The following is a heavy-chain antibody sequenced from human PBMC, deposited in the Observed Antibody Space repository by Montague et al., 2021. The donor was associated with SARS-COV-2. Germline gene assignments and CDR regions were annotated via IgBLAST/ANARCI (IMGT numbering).Heavy chain of an antibody. Sequence: TLSLTCTVSGGYISSGSYYWSRIRPPAGRGMEWIGRIYASGGTKYNLSLKSHVTISGDTSKNQFTLKVSSVTAAATDVYYCAGALCSSWACWFDPWGQGTLVTVSS. CDR2: IYASGGT. CDR1: GGYISSGSYY. V-gene: IGHV4-61*02. J-gene: IGHJ5*02. CDR3: AGALCSSWACWFDP. D-gene: IGHD6-13*01.